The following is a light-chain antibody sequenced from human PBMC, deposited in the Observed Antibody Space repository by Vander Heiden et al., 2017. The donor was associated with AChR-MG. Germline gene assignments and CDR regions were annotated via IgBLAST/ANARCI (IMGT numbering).Light chain of an antibody. Sequence: QSALTQPASVSGSPGQSITISCTGTSSDVGSYNLVSWYQQPPGKAPKLMIYEVSRRPSGVSNRFSGSKSGNTASLTISGLQAEDEADYYCCSYARSSTWVFGGGTKLTVL. CDR2: EVS. CDR3: CSYARSSTWV. J-gene: IGLJ3*02. CDR1: SSDVGSYNL. V-gene: IGLV2-23*02.